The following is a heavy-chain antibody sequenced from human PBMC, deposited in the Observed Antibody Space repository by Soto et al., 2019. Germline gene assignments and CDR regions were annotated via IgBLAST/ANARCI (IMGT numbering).Heavy chain of an antibody. D-gene: IGHD3-10*01. V-gene: IGHV1-69*02. CDR2: IIPILGIA. CDR1: GGTFSSYT. Sequence: QVQLVQSGAEVKKPGSSVKVSCKASGGTFSSYTISWVRQAPGQGLEWMGSIIPILGIANYAQKFKGRVTIDSDKSVSISHLELVSLRSEDTGVYYCARPLQHHLSTMVRGESVPFGPWGQGTLDTVSS. J-gene: IGHJ5*02. CDR3: ARPLQHHLSTMVRGESVPFGP.